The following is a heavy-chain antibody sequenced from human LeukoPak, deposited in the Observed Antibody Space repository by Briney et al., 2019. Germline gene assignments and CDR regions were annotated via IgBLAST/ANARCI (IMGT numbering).Heavy chain of an antibody. J-gene: IGHJ3*02. V-gene: IGHV3-48*01. CDR3: ARGTSQGYCGGGDCYGAFDI. CDR2: ISSSGSNI. Sequence: GGSLRLSCAASGFTFSNAWMSWVRQAPGKGLEWVSYISSSGSNIYYADSVKGRFTISRDNAKNSLYLQMNSLRVEDTAVYYCARGTSQGYCGGGDCYGAFDIWGQGTMVTVSS. CDR1: GFTFSNAW. D-gene: IGHD2-15*01.